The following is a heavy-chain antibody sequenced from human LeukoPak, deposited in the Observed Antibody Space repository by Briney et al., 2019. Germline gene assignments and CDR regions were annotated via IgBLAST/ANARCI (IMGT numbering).Heavy chain of an antibody. D-gene: IGHD2-2*01. CDR1: GFTFSSYA. CDR3: ARTIRGVVVPAKPYYYYYYMDV. CDR2: ISGSGGST. Sequence: GGSLRLSCAASGFTFSSYAMSWVRQAPGKGLEWVSAISGSGGSTYYADSVKGRFTISRDNSKNTLYLQMNSLRAEDTAVYYCARTIRGVVVPAKPYYYYYYMDVWGKGTTVTVSS. V-gene: IGHV3-23*01. J-gene: IGHJ6*03.